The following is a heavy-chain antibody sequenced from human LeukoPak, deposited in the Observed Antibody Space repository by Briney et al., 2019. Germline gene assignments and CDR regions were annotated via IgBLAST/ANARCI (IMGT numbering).Heavy chain of an antibody. CDR1: GLPFSTYG. V-gene: IGHV3-33*01. CDR2: IWFDGSKQ. D-gene: IGHD2-2*01. Sequence: SGRTLRLSCAASGLPFSTYGMDWVPKAPGKGLEWVAIIWFDGSKQYHGHSMKGRFTISRDNSKNTLYLQMDRLRAEDTGMYFCARDYCSSFSCQEYWGQGTLVTVSS. CDR3: ARDYCSSFSCQEY. J-gene: IGHJ4*02.